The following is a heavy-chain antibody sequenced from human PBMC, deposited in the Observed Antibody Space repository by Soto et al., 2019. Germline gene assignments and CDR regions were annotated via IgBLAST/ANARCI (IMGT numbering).Heavy chain of an antibody. V-gene: IGHV4-34*01. CDR1: GGSFSGYY. J-gene: IGHJ5*02. CDR3: ARGFRGYCSGGSCYSAGWFDP. D-gene: IGHD2-15*01. CDR2: INHSGST. Sequence: QVQLQQWGAGLLKPSETLSLTCAVYGGSFSGYYWSWIRQPPGKGLEWIGEINHSGSTNYNPSLKGRVTISVDTSKNKFSLKLSSVTAAATAVYYCARGFRGYCSGGSCYSAGWFDPWGQGTLVTVSS.